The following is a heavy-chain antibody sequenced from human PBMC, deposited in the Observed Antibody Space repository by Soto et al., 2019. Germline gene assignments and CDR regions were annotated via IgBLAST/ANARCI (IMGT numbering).Heavy chain of an antibody. J-gene: IGHJ4*02. CDR3: ARESEDLTSNFDY. CDR2: ISSTTNYI. V-gene: IGHV3-21*06. Sequence: PGGSLRLSCAASGFTFTRYSMNWVRQAPGKGLEWVSSISSTTNYIYYRDSMKGRFTISRDNAKNSLYLEMNSLRAEDTAVYYCARESEDLTSNFDYWGQGTLVTAPQ. CDR1: GFTFTRYS.